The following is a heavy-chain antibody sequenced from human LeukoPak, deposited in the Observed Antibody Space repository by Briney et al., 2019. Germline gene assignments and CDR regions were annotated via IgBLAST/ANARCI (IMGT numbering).Heavy chain of an antibody. CDR2: ISGSGGST. J-gene: IGHJ4*02. Sequence: GGSLGLSCAASGFTFSSYAMSWVRQAPGKGLEWVSAISGSGGSTYYADSVKGRFTISRDNSKNTLYLQMNSLRAEDTAVYYCAKFPPSRLLSGIDYWGQGTLVTVSS. D-gene: IGHD2-2*01. CDR3: AKFPPSRLLSGIDY. V-gene: IGHV3-23*01. CDR1: GFTFSSYA.